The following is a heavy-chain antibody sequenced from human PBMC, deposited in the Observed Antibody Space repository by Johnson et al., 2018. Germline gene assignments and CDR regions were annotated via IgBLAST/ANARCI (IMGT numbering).Heavy chain of an antibody. CDR2: IYPGDFDT. CDR3: ARHPSSSYVKGFDY. J-gene: IGHJ4*02. Sequence: VQLVQSGAEVKKPGESLKISCKTSGYNFKDYWIAWVRQMPGKGLEWMGVIYPGDFDTKYSPSFQGQVTISADRSINTHYLQWSSLEASDTAMYFCARHPSSSYVKGFDYWGQGTLVTVSS. D-gene: IGHD3-22*01. CDR1: GYNFKDYW. V-gene: IGHV5-51*01.